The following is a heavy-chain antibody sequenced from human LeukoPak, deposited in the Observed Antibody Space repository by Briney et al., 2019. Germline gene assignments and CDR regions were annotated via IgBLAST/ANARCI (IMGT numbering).Heavy chain of an antibody. D-gene: IGHD3-22*01. CDR3: ARQKGAYYYDSSGYGAFDI. CDR2: IYPGDSDT. CDR1: GYSFTSYW. Sequence: GESLKISCKGSGYSFTSYWIGWVRQMPGKGLEWMVIIYPGDSDTRYSPSFQGQVTISADKSISTAYLQWSSLKASDTAMYYCARQKGAYYYDSSGYGAFDIWGQGTMVTVSS. V-gene: IGHV5-51*01. J-gene: IGHJ3*02.